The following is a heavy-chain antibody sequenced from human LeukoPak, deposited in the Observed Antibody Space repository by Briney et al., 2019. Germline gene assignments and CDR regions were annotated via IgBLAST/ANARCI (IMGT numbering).Heavy chain of an antibody. V-gene: IGHV3-30*18. CDR1: GFTFSSYG. CDR3: AKDSVD. J-gene: IGHJ4*02. Sequence: GGSLRLSCAASGFTFSSYGMHWVRQAPGKGLEWVAVISYDGSNKYYADSVKGRFTISRDNSKNTLYLQMNSLRAEDTAVYYCAKDSVDWGQGTLVTVSS. CDR2: ISYDGSNK.